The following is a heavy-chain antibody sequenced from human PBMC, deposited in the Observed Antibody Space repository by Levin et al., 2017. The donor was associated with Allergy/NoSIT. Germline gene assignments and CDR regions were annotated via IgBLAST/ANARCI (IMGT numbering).Heavy chain of an antibody. J-gene: IGHJ4*02. V-gene: IGHV4-34*01. Sequence: SQTLSLTCAVYGGSFSGYYWSWIRPPPGKGLEWIGEINHSGSTNYNPSLKSRVTISVDTSKNQFSLKLSSVTAADTAVYYCARGSLPGSYYLYYFDYWGQGTLVTVSS. CDR2: INHSGST. CDR1: GGSFSGYY. CDR3: ARGSLPGSYYLYYFDY. D-gene: IGHD3-10*01.